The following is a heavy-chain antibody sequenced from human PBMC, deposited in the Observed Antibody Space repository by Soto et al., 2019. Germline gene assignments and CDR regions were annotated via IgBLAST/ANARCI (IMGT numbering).Heavy chain of an antibody. CDR2: VDPGDGET. CDR3: APARHTITIVVIPSAVGNWFDP. D-gene: IGHD2-21*01. J-gene: IGHJ5*02. V-gene: IGHV1-69-2*01. CDR1: GSSFSDYY. Sequence: EVQLVQSGAEVKRPGTTVKISCKVSGSSFSDYYIHWVQQAPGKGLQWMGLVDPGDGETKYAEKSQCSLTFTAYASTNTVYMQLSSLRSEDTAMYYCAPARHTITIVVIPSAVGNWFDPWGQGTLVTVSS.